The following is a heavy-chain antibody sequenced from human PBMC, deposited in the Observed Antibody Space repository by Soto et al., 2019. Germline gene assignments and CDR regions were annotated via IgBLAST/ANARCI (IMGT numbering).Heavy chain of an antibody. CDR2: ISAYNGNT. V-gene: IGHV1-18*01. J-gene: IGHJ4*02. D-gene: IGHD3-22*01. CDR1: GYTFTSYG. CDR3: ARGRSYDSSGYSPY. Sequence: GASVKVSCKASGYTFTSYGISWVRQAPGQGLEWMGWISAYNGNTNYAQKLQGRVTMTTDTSTSTAYMELRSLRSDDTAVYYCARGRSYDSSGYSPYWGQGTLVTVSS.